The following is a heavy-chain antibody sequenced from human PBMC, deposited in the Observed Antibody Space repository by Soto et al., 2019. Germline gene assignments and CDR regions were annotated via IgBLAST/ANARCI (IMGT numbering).Heavy chain of an antibody. CDR2: IKQDGSEK. D-gene: IGHD3-10*01. CDR1: GFTFSSYW. CDR3: ARGAVRGVWDVYYYYYYMDF. Sequence: EVQLVESGGGLVQPGGSLRLSCAASGFTFSSYWMSWVRQAPGKGLEWVANIKQDGSEKYYVDSVKGRFTISRDNAKNSLYLQMNSLRAEDTAVYYCARGAVRGVWDVYYYYYYMDFWGKGTTVTVSS. J-gene: IGHJ6*03. V-gene: IGHV3-7*01.